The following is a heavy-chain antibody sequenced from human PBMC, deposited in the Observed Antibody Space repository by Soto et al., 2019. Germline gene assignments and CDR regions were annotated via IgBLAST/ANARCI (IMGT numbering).Heavy chain of an antibody. CDR3: ARNYDSSGFYFDY. CDR1: GGTFSSYA. Sequence: QVQLVQSGAEVKKPGSSVTVSCKASGGTFSSYAISWVRQAPGQGLEWMGGIIPIFGTAHYAQKFQGRVTITADESTSTAYMELSSLRSEDTAVYYCARNYDSSGFYFDYWGQGTLVTVSS. J-gene: IGHJ4*02. CDR2: IIPIFGTA. V-gene: IGHV1-69*01. D-gene: IGHD3-22*01.